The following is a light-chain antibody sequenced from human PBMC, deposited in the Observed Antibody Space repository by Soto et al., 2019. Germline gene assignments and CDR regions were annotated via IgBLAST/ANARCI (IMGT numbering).Light chain of an antibody. CDR1: QSVSSNY. CDR2: GAS. J-gene: IGKJ1*01. Sequence: EIVLTQSPGTLSLSPGERATLSCRASQSVSSNYLAWYQQKPGQAPRLLIYGASNRATGIPDRFSGSGSGTDFTLTISRLEPEDSAVYYCQQYGSSPTWTFGQGTKVDIK. V-gene: IGKV3-20*01. CDR3: QQYGSSPTWT.